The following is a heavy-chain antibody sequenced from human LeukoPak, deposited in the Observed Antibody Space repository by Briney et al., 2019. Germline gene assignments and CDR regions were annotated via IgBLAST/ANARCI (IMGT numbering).Heavy chain of an antibody. D-gene: IGHD5-24*01. Sequence: PSETLSLTCTVSGGSISSYYWSWIRQPPGKGLEWIGYIYYSGRTNYNPSLKSRVTISVDTSKNQFSLKLSSVTAADTAVYYCARVRGYRDGYNHPFDYWGQGTLVTVSS. V-gene: IGHV4-59*01. J-gene: IGHJ4*02. CDR1: GGSISSYY. CDR3: ARVRGYRDGYNHPFDY. CDR2: IYYSGRT.